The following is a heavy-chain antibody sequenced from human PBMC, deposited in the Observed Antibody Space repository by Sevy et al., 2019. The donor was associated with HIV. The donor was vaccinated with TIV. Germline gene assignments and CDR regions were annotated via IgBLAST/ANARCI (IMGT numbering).Heavy chain of an antibody. V-gene: IGHV5-51*01. CDR2: IYPGDSDT. D-gene: IGHD3-10*01. J-gene: IGHJ4*02. CDR3: ARQRDGITMVRGVIITRPLYDY. Sequence: GGSLRLSCKGSGYSFTSYWIGWVRQMPGKGLEWMGIIYPGDSDTRYSPSFQGQVTISADKSISNAYLQWSSLKASDTAMYYCARQRDGITMVRGVIITRPLYDYWGQGTLVTVSS. CDR1: GYSFTSYW.